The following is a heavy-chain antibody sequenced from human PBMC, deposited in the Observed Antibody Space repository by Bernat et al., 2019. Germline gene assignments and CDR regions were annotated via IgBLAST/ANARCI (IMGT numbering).Heavy chain of an antibody. CDR2: IYYSGST. V-gene: IGHV4-61*01. Sequence: QLQLQESGPGLVKPSDTLSLTCTVSGGSISSSSYYWSWIRQPPGKGLEWIGYIYYSGSTNYNPSLKSRVTISVDTSKNQFSLKLSSVTAADTAVYYCAREGRSPRKGVWFDPWGQGTLVTVSS. D-gene: IGHD1-14*01. CDR1: GGSISSSSYY. CDR3: AREGRSPRKGVWFDP. J-gene: IGHJ5*02.